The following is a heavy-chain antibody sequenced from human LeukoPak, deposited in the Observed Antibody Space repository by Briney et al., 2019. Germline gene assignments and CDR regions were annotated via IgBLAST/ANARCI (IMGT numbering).Heavy chain of an antibody. J-gene: IGHJ3*02. V-gene: IGHV1-69*04. CDR1: GGTFSSYA. CDR3: ASPPHGYNKLPYFDGFDI. CDR2: IIPILGIA. D-gene: IGHD5-24*01. Sequence: SVKVSCKASGGTFSSYAISWVRQAPGQGLEWMGRIIPILGIANYAQKFQGRVTITADKSTSTAYMELSSLRSEDTAVYYCASPPHGYNKLPYFDGFDIWGQGTMVTVSS.